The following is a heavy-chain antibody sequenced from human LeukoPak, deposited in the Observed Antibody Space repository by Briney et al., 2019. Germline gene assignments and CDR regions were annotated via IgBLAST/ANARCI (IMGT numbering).Heavy chain of an antibody. CDR1: GYTFTSYG. CDR3: ARTPHYCSGGSCYFDVFDI. V-gene: IGHV1-18*01. Sequence: AASVKVSCKASGYTFTSYGISWVRQAPGQGLEWMGWISAYNGNPTYARNLQGRVTMTTDTSTSTAYMELRSLRSDDTAVYYCARTPHYCSGGSCYFDVFDIWGQGTMVTVSS. CDR2: ISAYNGNP. J-gene: IGHJ3*02. D-gene: IGHD2-15*01.